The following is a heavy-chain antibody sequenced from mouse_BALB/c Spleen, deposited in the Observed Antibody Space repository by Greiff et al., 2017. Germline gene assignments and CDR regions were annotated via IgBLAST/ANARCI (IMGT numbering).Heavy chain of an antibody. J-gene: IGHJ1*01. CDR3: AREGTNWYFDV. Sequence: VQLQQSGAELVRPGTSVKISCKASGYTFTYYWLGWVKQRPGHGLEWIGDIYPGGGYTNYNEKFKGKATLTADTSSSTAYMQLSSLTSEDSAVYFCAREGTNWYFDVWGAGTTVTVSS. CDR2: IYPGGGYT. V-gene: IGHV1-63*02. CDR1: GYTFTYYW. D-gene: IGHD3-3*01.